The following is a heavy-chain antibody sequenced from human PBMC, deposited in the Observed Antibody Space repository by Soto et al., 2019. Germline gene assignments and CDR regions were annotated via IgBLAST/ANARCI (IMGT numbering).Heavy chain of an antibody. D-gene: IGHD5-18*01. CDR1: GGTFSSYA. V-gene: IGHV1-69*13. CDR3: ARDRGRGYSRRGWFDP. J-gene: IGHJ5*02. Sequence: SVKVSCKASGGTFSSYAISWVRQAPGQGLEWMGGIIPIFGTANYAQKFQGRVTITADESTSTAYMELSSLRSEDTVVYYCARDRGRGYSRRGWFDPWGQGTLGTVSS. CDR2: IIPIFGTA.